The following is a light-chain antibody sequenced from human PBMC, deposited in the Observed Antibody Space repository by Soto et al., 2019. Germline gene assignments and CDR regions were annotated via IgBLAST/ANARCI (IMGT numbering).Light chain of an antibody. J-gene: IGLJ1*01. CDR1: SSDVGGYNY. Sequence: QSVLTQPASVSGSPGQSITISCTGTSSDVGGYNYVSWYQQHPGKVPKLMIYDVSSRPSGVSNRFSGSKSGNTASLTISGLQTEDEADYYCSSYTTSETRVFGTGTKLTVL. CDR3: SSYTTSETRV. CDR2: DVS. V-gene: IGLV2-14*01.